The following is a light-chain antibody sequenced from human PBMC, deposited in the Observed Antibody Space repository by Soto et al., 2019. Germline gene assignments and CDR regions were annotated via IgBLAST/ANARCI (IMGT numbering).Light chain of an antibody. J-gene: IGLJ1*01. CDR3: SSYATSSILYV. Sequence: QSVLTQPASMSGSPGQSITISCTGTSSDVGRHNYVSWYQQHQGKAPKLIVYEVTNRASGVSRRFSASKSGNTASLTISGLQAEDEADYYCSSYATSSILYVFGTGTKVTVL. V-gene: IGLV2-14*01. CDR2: EVT. CDR1: SSDVGRHNY.